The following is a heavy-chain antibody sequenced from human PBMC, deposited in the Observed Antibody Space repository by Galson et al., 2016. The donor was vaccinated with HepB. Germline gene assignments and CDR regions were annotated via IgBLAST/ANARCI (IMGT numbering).Heavy chain of an antibody. D-gene: IGHD3-10*01. Sequence: SVKVSCKASGGTFGSNSISWVRQAPGQGLEWMGRIIPFLNIKNYAQNFQGKITFTADKSTNTAYMELRGLRSEDTAVYYCALSLPPGTYFFDYWGQGTLVTVSS. V-gene: IGHV1-69*02. CDR2: IIPFLNIK. CDR3: ALSLPPGTYFFDY. J-gene: IGHJ4*02. CDR1: GGTFGSNS.